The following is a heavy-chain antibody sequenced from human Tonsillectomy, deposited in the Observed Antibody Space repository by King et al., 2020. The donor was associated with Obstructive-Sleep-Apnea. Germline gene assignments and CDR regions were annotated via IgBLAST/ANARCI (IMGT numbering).Heavy chain of an antibody. CDR2: ISSSGGST. CDR1: GFTFSSYA. J-gene: IGHJ4*02. CDR3: AKGPLLSRLPTPDY. Sequence: VQLVESGGGLVQPGGSLRLSCAASGFTFSSYAMSCVRQAPGKGLEWVSAISSSGGSTYYADSVKGRFTICRDNSKNTLYLQMNSLRAEDTAVYYCAKGPLLSRLPTPDYWGQGTLVTVSS. D-gene: IGHD2-2*01. V-gene: IGHV3-23*04.